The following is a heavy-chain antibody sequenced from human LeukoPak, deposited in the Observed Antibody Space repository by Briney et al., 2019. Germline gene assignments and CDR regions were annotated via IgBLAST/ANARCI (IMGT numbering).Heavy chain of an antibody. CDR1: GGSISSYY. J-gene: IGHJ5*02. Sequence: SETLSLTCTVSGGSISSYYWSWIRQPPGKGLEWIGYIYYSGSTNYNPSLKSRVTISVDTSKNQFSLKLSSVTAADTAVYYCARTILWFGDLMGGWFDPWGQGTLVTVSS. CDR2: IYYSGST. CDR3: ARTILWFGDLMGGWFDP. V-gene: IGHV4-59*08. D-gene: IGHD3-10*01.